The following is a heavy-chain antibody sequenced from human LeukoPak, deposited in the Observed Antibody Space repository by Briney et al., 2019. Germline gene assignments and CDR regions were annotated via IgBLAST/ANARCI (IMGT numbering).Heavy chain of an antibody. CDR3: ASCDSSGYSPNFDY. V-gene: IGHV4-31*03. CDR1: GGSISSGGYY. CDR2: IYYSGST. D-gene: IGHD3-22*01. Sequence: SETLSLTCTVSGGSISSGGYYWSWIRQHPGKGLEWIGYIYYSGSTYYNPSLKSRVTISVDTSKNQFSLKLSSVTAADTAVYYCASCDSSGYSPNFDYWGQGTLVTVSS. J-gene: IGHJ4*02.